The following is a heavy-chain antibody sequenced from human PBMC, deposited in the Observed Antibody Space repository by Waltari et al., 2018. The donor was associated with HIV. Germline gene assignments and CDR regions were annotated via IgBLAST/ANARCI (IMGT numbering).Heavy chain of an antibody. V-gene: IGHV1-2*06. D-gene: IGHD3-10*01. J-gene: IGHJ4*02. Sequence: QVQLVQSGAEVKKPGASVKVSCKASGYTFTGYYMHWVRQAPGQGLEWMGRINPNSGGTTYAQKFQGRVTMTRDTSISTAYMELSRLRSDDTAGYYCARDGSGSGFDYWGQGTLVTVSS. CDR2: INPNSGGT. CDR1: GYTFTGYY. CDR3: ARDGSGSGFDY.